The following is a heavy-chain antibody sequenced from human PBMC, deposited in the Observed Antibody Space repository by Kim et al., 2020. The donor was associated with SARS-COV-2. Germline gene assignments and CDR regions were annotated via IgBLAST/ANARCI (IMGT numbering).Heavy chain of an antibody. Sequence: YNPSLKSRVTISVDTSKNQFSLKLSSVTAADTAVYYCARVSATAGHAFDIWGQGTMVTVSS. V-gene: IGHV4-39*07. CDR3: ARVSATAGHAFDI. J-gene: IGHJ3*02.